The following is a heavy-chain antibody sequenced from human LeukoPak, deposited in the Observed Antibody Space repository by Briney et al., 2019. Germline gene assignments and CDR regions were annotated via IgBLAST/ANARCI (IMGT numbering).Heavy chain of an antibody. Sequence: GESLQISCKGSGYSFTSYWIGWVRQMPGKGLEWMGIIYPGDSDTRYSPSFQGQVTISADKSISTAYLQWSSLKASDTAMYYCARMGGDYYYDSSGYSDYWGQGTLVTVSS. CDR3: ARMGGDYYYDSSGYSDY. CDR1: GYSFTSYW. D-gene: IGHD3-22*01. V-gene: IGHV5-51*01. CDR2: IYPGDSDT. J-gene: IGHJ4*02.